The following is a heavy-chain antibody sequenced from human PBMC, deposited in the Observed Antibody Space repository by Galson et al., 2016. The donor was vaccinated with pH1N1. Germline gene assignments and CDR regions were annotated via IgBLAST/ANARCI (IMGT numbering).Heavy chain of an antibody. CDR2: VYWDDDK. Sequence: PALVKPTQTLTLTCIFSGFSITNRGEAVGWIRQPPGKALEWLALVYWDDDKFYSRSLQSRLTITKDTSKNQVVLRMTNMDPVDTGTYYCAHLYYYDTSGFYLDFDYWGQGILVTGSS. V-gene: IGHV2-5*02. CDR3: AHLYYYDTSGFYLDFDY. CDR1: GFSITNRGEA. D-gene: IGHD3-22*01. J-gene: IGHJ4*02.